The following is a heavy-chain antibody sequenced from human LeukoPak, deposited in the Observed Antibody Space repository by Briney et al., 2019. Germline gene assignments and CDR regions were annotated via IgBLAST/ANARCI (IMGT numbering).Heavy chain of an antibody. J-gene: IGHJ4*02. CDR3: ARGGSSRPFDY. CDR1: GFTVSSNF. V-gene: IGHV3-53*01. CDR2: IYTGGST. D-gene: IGHD6-13*01. Sequence: PGGSLRLSCAASGFTVSSNFMSWVRQAPGKGLEWVSVIYTGGSTYYTDSVKGRFTISRDNSKDTLYLQMNSLRAEDTAVYYCARGGSSRPFDYWGQGTLVTVSS.